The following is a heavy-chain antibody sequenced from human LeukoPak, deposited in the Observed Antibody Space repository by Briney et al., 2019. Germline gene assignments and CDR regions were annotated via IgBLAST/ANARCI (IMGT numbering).Heavy chain of an antibody. J-gene: IGHJ4*02. D-gene: IGHD6-19*01. V-gene: IGHV1-18*01. Sequence: ASVKVSCKASGYTFTSYGISWVRRAPGQGLEGMGWISAYNGNTNYAQKLQGRVTMTTDTSTSTAYMELRSLRSDDTAVYYCARAGAVAGTAVSGRFDYWGQGTLVTVSS. CDR1: GYTFTSYG. CDR3: ARAGAVAGTAVSGRFDY. CDR2: ISAYNGNT.